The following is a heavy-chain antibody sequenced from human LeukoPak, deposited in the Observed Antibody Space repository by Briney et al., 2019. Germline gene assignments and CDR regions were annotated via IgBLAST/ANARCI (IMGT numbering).Heavy chain of an antibody. V-gene: IGHV4-59*12. CDR1: GASISSYY. J-gene: IGHJ4*02. CDR3: ARAGYDSSGYYYFDY. Sequence: SPTLSLTCTVFGASISSYYWRWLRPPPGKGREWIGYIYYSGTTNYNPSLKSRVTISVDTSKNQFSLKLSSVTAADTAVYYCARAGYDSSGYYYFDYWGQGTLVTVSS. CDR2: IYYSGTT. D-gene: IGHD3-22*01.